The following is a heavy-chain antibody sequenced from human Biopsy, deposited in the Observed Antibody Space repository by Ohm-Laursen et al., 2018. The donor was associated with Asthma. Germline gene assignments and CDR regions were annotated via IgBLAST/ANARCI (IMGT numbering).Heavy chain of an antibody. CDR1: GGTFNTYV. V-gene: IGHV1-69*13. CDR2: INSVFGTT. D-gene: IGHD2-2*01. Sequence: SVKVSCKSLGGTFNTYVIGWVRQAPGQGLEWMGGINSVFGTTNYPQKFQDRVTITADDSTSTVYMESSSLRSEDTAVYYCARKAGSCISRTCYSLDFWGQGTLVTVSS. J-gene: IGHJ4*02. CDR3: ARKAGSCISRTCYSLDF.